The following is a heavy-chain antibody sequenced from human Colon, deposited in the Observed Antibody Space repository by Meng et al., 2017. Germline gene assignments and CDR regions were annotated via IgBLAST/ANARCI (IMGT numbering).Heavy chain of an antibody. CDR1: RFTFSNYE. V-gene: IGHV3-48*03. J-gene: IGHJ3*02. D-gene: IGHD2-15*01. CDR2: ISSDGSTI. Sequence: GESLKISCAASRFTFSNYEMNWVRQAPGKGLEWISYISSDGSTIYYADSVKGRFTISRDNAKNSLYLQVNSLRAEDTAVYYCATRVVVTATRAFDIWDQGTMVTVSS. CDR3: ATRVVVTATRAFDI.